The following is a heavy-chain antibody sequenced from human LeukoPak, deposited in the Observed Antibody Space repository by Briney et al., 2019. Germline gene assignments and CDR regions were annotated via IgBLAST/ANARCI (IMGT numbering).Heavy chain of an antibody. CDR1: GFTFSSYW. CDR3: AKGLRFDP. J-gene: IGHJ5*02. V-gene: IGHV3-30*18. CDR2: ISYDGNNT. Sequence: GGSLRLSCAASGFTFSSYWMSWVRQAPGKGLEWVGVISYDGNNTYYADSVKGRFTISRDISKNTLYLQMNSLKVEDTAVYYCAKGLRFDPWGQGTLVTVSS.